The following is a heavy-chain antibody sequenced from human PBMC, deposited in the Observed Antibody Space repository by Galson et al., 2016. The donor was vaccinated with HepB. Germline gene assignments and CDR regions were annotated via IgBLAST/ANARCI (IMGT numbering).Heavy chain of an antibody. CDR1: GYTFTSYY. CDR2: INPSGGST. J-gene: IGHJ5*02. CDR3: AREGVEARWFDP. D-gene: IGHD2-15*01. Sequence: SVKVSCKASGYTFTSYYMHWVRQAPGQGLEWMGIINPSGGSTRYAEKFQGRATMTRDTSTSTVYMEFSSLTSEDTAVYYCAREGVEARWFDPRGQGTLVTVSS. V-gene: IGHV1-46*01.